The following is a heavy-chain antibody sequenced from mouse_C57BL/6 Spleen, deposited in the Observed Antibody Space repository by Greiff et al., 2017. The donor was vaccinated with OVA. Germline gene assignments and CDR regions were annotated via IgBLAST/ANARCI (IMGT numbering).Heavy chain of an antibody. D-gene: IGHD1-1*01. J-gene: IGHJ3*01. CDR1: GYTFTDYY. CDR3: ARGEYYGSSYPAWFAY. Sequence: VQLQQSGPELVKPGASVKISCKASGYTFTDYYMNWVKPSPGKSLEWIGDINPNNGGTSYNQKFKGKATLTVYKSSSTAYMAPHSLTSEDSAVYYVARGEYYGSSYPAWFAYWGQGTLVTVSA. V-gene: IGHV1-26*01. CDR2: INPNNGGT.